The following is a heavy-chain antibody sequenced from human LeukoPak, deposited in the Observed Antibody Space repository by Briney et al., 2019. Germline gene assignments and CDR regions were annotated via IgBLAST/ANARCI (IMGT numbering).Heavy chain of an antibody. CDR3: ARDAPLPDF. CDR1: GVTFSSYT. CDR2: ISSSSNYI. D-gene: IGHD1-26*01. Sequence: GGSLRLSCAASGVTFSSYTMNWVRQAPGKGLEWVSSISSSSNYIYYADSVKGRFTISRDNAKNSLYLQMNSLRAEDTAVYCCARDAPLPDFWGQRTLVTVSS. V-gene: IGHV3-21*01. J-gene: IGHJ4*02.